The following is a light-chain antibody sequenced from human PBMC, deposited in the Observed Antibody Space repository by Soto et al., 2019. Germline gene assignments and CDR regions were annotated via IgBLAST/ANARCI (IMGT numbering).Light chain of an antibody. CDR2: DAS. J-gene: IGKJ1*01. Sequence: EIVLTQSPATLSLSPGERATLSCRASQSVSTYLAWYQHKPGQAPRLLIYDASNRAPGIPARFSGSGSGTDFTLTISSLEPEDFAVYYCQQRSHWPPWTFGQGTKVEI. V-gene: IGKV3-11*01. CDR1: QSVSTY. CDR3: QQRSHWPPWT.